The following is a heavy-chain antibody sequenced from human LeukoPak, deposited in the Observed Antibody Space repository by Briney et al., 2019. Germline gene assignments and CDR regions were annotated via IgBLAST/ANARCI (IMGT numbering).Heavy chain of an antibody. J-gene: IGHJ6*03. Sequence: KPSETLSLTCAVYGGSFSGYYWSWIRQPPGKGLEWIGEINHSGSTNYNPSLKSRVTISVDTSKNQFSLKLSSVTAADTAVYYCARLDQGYCSSTSCYRLVGYYYYMDVWGKGTTVTISS. D-gene: IGHD2-2*02. V-gene: IGHV4-34*01. CDR2: INHSGST. CDR1: GGSFSGYY. CDR3: ARLDQGYCSSTSCYRLVGYYYYMDV.